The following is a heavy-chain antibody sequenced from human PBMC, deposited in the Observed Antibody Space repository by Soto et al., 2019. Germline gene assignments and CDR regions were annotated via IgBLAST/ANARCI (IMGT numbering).Heavy chain of an antibody. CDR3: KRLLGYGSESFSNGQENKRYLYAMDV. J-gene: IGHJ6*02. V-gene: IGHV5-10-1*01. CDR2: IDPSDSYT. Sequence: PGESLKLSCKGSGYSFSTYWINWVRQMPGNGLEWMGRIDPSDSYTDYGPSVQGHVPISADKSLSAAYLQWSSLKASDTAMYYCKRLLGYGSESFSNGQENKRYLYAMDVWGQGTTATVSS. D-gene: IGHD3-10*01. CDR1: GYSFSTYW.